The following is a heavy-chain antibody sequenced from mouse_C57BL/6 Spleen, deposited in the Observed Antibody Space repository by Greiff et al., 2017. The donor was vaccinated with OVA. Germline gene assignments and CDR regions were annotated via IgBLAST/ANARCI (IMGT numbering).Heavy chain of an antibody. CDR2: INPNNGGT. V-gene: IGHV1-22*01. Sequence: EVQLQQSGPELVKPGASVKMSCKASGYTFTDYYMHWVKQSHGKSLEWIGYINPNNGGTSYNQKFKGKATLTVNKSSSTAYMELRSLTSEDSAVYYCAREGSSPYYYAMDYWGQGTSVTVSS. CDR1: GYTFTDYY. J-gene: IGHJ4*01. CDR3: AREGSSPYYYAMDY. D-gene: IGHD1-1*01.